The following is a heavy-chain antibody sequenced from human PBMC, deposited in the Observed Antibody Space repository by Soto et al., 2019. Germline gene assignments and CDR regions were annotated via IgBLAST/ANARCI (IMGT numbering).Heavy chain of an antibody. D-gene: IGHD2-2*01. CDR1: GFSLSASGVG. CDR2: IYWDDEK. J-gene: IGHJ4*02. V-gene: IGHV2-5*02. CDR3: ARFIWSSTSSYYFGC. Sequence: QITLKESGPTLVKPTQTLTLTCTFSGFSLSASGVGVGWIRQPPGKALEWLALIYWDDEKRYSPSLKSRLTLTKDTPTIHVVITITNLDPVDTATFYCARFIWSSTSSYYFGCWGQGTLVTVSS.